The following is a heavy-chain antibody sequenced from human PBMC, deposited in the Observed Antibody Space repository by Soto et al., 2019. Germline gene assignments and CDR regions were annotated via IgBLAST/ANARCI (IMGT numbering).Heavy chain of an antibody. CDR1: GFTFSSYG. J-gene: IGHJ4*02. V-gene: IGHV3-30*18. D-gene: IGHD6-6*01. Sequence: QVQLVESGGGVVQPGRSLRLSCAASGFTFSSYGMHWVRQAPGKGLEWVAVISFEGGNKYYADSVKGRFTISGDNSKNTVYLQMSSLRAEDTDVYFCAKGFASSRSRFVDYWGQGTLVTVSS. CDR2: ISFEGGNK. CDR3: AKGFASSRSRFVDY.